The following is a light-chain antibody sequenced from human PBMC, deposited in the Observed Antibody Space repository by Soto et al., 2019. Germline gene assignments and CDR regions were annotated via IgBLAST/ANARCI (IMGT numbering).Light chain of an antibody. CDR2: DDS. J-gene: IGLJ3*02. V-gene: IGLV3-21*02. CDR3: QVWDGSSDHEEWV. Sequence: SYELTQPPSLSLAPGQTATINCGGNNIGSKSVHWYQHKPGQAPVLVVYDDSDRPSGIPERFSGSNSGNTAALTFSRVEAGDEADYYCQVWDGSSDHEEWVFGGGTKLTVL. CDR1: NIGSKS.